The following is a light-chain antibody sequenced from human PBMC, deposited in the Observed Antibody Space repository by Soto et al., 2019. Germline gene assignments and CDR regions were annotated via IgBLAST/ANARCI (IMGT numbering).Light chain of an antibody. Sequence: EIVLTQSPGTLSLSPGERATLSCRASQSVSSSYLAWYQQKPGQAPRLLIYGASTRATGIPARFSGSGSGTEFTLTISSLQSEDFALYYCQQYGSSGTFGQGTKVDIK. CDR2: GAS. V-gene: IGKV3-20*01. CDR3: QQYGSSGT. CDR1: QSVSSSY. J-gene: IGKJ1*01.